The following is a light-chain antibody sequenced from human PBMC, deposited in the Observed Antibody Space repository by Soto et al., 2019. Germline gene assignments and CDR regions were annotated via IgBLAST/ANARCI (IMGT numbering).Light chain of an antibody. J-gene: IGKJ2*01. Sequence: DIQMTQSPSSLSASAGDRATITCRSSQGISHTLAWFQLKQEKPPTSLIYAASSFQSWGPSKFSGSGSGTDFTLTISSLQPEDFATDYCQQYTSYPHTFGQGTKLEIK. CDR3: QQYTSYPHT. CDR1: QGISHT. CDR2: AAS. V-gene: IGKV1-16*02.